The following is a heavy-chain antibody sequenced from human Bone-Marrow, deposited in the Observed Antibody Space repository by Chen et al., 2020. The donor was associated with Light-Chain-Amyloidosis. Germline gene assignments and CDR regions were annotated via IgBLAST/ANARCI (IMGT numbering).Heavy chain of an antibody. Sequence: QVQLVQSGAELKKPGASVKVSCKASGYNFTRYSFSWVRQAPGQGLEWMGWVKSYSNDTQVSQKVHDRVILTSDISTSTVYMELRSLISTDTAMYYCARDLRERPTVFDFWGQGTLVTVSS. D-gene: IGHD4-17*01. CDR2: VKSYSNDT. V-gene: IGHV1-18*01. CDR1: GYNFTRYS. J-gene: IGHJ4*02. CDR3: ARDLRERPTVFDF.